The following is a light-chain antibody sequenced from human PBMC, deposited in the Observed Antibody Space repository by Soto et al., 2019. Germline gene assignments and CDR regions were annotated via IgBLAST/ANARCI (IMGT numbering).Light chain of an antibody. Sequence: DIVMTQSPATLSVSPGERATLSCRASQSVSSNLAWYQQQPGQAPRLLIYGASTRATGIPARFSGSGSGTEFTLTISSLQSEDFAVYYCQHYNNWPPWTFGQGTKVEIK. CDR3: QHYNNWPPWT. V-gene: IGKV3-15*01. J-gene: IGKJ1*01. CDR1: QSVSSN. CDR2: GAS.